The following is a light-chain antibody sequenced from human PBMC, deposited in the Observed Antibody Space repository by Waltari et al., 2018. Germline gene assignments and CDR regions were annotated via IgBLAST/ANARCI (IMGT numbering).Light chain of an antibody. CDR3: AAWDDSLGGGV. Sequence: YRQLPGTAPKVLIDSKNQRPLGVPDRVCGSKSGTSASLAISGLRFEDEADYYCAAWDDSLGGGVFGGGTKVTVL. J-gene: IGLJ3*02. CDR2: SKN. V-gene: IGLV1-47*02.